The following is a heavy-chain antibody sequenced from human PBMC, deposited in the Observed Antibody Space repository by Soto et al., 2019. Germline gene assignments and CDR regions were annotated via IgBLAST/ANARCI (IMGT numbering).Heavy chain of an antibody. D-gene: IGHD1-26*01. CDR2: ISAYNGNT. CDR1: GYTFTSYG. Sequence: QVQLVQSGAEVKKPGASVKVSCKASGYTFTSYGISWVRQAPGHGLEGMGWISAYNGNTNYAQKLQARVTMTTDTATCTAYMDLRSLRSDDTAVYYCARPGGGSYYGLGYFDYWGQGTLVTVSS. V-gene: IGHV1-18*04. J-gene: IGHJ4*02. CDR3: ARPGGGSYYGLGYFDY.